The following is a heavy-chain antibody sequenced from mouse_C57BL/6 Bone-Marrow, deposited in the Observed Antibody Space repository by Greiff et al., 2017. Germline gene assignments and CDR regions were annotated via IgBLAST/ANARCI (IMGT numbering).Heavy chain of an antibody. V-gene: IGHV1-61*01. CDR1: GYTFTSYW. Sequence: QVQLQQSGAELVRPGSSVKLSCKASGYTFTSYWMDWVKQRPGQGLEWIGNIYPSDSETHYNQKFKDKATLTVDKSSSTAYMQLSSLTSEDSAVYYCARKNDYDGAMDYWGQGTSVTVSS. D-gene: IGHD2-4*01. CDR3: ARKNDYDGAMDY. CDR2: IYPSDSET. J-gene: IGHJ4*01.